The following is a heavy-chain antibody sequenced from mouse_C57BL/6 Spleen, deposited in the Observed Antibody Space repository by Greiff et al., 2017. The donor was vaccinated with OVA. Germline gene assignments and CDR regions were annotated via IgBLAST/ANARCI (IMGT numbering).Heavy chain of an antibody. Sequence: EVKLQESGPGLVKPSQSLSLTCSVTGYSITSGYYWNWIRQFPGNKLEWMGYISYDGSNNYNPSLKNRISITRDTSKNQFFLTLNSVTTEDTATYYCARYSNYRGYYWGQGTTLTVSS. J-gene: IGHJ2*01. V-gene: IGHV3-6*01. D-gene: IGHD2-12*01. CDR1: GYSITSGYY. CDR3: ARYSNYRGYY. CDR2: ISYDGSN.